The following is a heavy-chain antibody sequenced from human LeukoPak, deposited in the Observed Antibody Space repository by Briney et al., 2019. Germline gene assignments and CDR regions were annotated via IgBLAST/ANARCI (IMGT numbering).Heavy chain of an antibody. Sequence: GGSLRLSCAASGFTFSSYAMSWVRQAPGKGLEWVSAISGSGGSTYYADSVKGRFTISRDNSKNTLYLQMNSLRAEDTAVYYCAKSINYYYDSSGYYRAFDIWGQGTVVTVSS. CDR3: AKSINYYYDSSGYYRAFDI. CDR1: GFTFSSYA. CDR2: ISGSGGST. J-gene: IGHJ3*02. D-gene: IGHD3-22*01. V-gene: IGHV3-23*01.